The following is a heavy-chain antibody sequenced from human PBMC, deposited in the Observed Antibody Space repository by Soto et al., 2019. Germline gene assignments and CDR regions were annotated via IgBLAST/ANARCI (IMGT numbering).Heavy chain of an antibody. V-gene: IGHV4-39*01. CDR2: IYYSGST. J-gene: IGHJ4*02. CDR3: ASSPIQLWLFDY. D-gene: IGHD5-18*01. CDR1: GGSISSSSYY. Sequence: NPSETLSLTCTVSGGSISSSSYYWGWIRQPPGKGLEWIGSIYYSGSTYYNPSLKSRVTISVDTSKNQFSLKLSSVTAADTAVYYCASSPIQLWLFDYWGQGTLVTVSS.